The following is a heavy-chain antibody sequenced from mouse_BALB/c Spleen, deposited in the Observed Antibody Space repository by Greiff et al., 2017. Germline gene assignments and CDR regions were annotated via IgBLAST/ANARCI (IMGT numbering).Heavy chain of an antibody. J-gene: IGHJ2*01. CDR3: ASRSTATPVDY. D-gene: IGHD1-2*01. Sequence: QVQLQPSGAELAKPGASVKMSCKASGYTFTSYWMHWVKQRPGQGLEWIGYINPSTGYTEYNQKFKDKATLTADKSSSTAYMQLSSLTSEDSAVYYCASRSTATPVDYWGQGTTLTVAS. CDR1: GYTFTSYW. V-gene: IGHV1-7*01. CDR2: INPSTGYT.